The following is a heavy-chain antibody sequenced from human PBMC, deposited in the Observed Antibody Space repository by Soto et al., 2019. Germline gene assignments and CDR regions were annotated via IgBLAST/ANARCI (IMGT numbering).Heavy chain of an antibody. Sequence: EVQLVESGGGLVQPGGSLRLSCAASGFTVSSNYMSWVRQAPGKGLEWVSVIYSGGTTYYADSVKGRFTISRDNSKNTLYLQMNSLRAEDTAAYYCARNGDSSDYRGWFDPWGQGTLVTFSS. J-gene: IGHJ5*02. V-gene: IGHV3-66*01. CDR2: IYSGGTT. CDR1: GFTVSSNY. D-gene: IGHD3-22*01. CDR3: ARNGDSSDYRGWFDP.